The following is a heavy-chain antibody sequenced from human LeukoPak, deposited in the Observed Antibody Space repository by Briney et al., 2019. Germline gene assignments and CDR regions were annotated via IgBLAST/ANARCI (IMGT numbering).Heavy chain of an antibody. D-gene: IGHD6-13*01. CDR2: ISGSGGST. V-gene: IGHV3-23*01. CDR3: AKRPGVYSSSWYFDY. CDR1: GFTFSSYA. J-gene: IGHJ4*02. Sequence: GGSLRLSCAASGFTFSSYAMSGVRQAPGKGREWVSAISGSGGSTYYADSVKGRFTISRDNSKNTLYLQMNSLRAEDTAVYYCAKRPGVYSSSWYFDYWGQGTLVTVSS.